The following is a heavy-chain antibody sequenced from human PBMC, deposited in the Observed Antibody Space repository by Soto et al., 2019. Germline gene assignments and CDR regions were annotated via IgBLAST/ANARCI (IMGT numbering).Heavy chain of an antibody. Sequence: SETLYLTCAVYGGSFSGYYWSWIRQPPGKGLEWIGEINHSGSTNYNPSLKSRVTISVDTSKNQFSLKLSSVTAADTAVYYCAREAALDYDFWSGYVSPPHYFDYWGQGTLVTVSS. V-gene: IGHV4-34*01. CDR3: AREAALDYDFWSGYVSPPHYFDY. CDR1: GGSFSGYY. D-gene: IGHD3-3*01. J-gene: IGHJ4*02. CDR2: INHSGST.